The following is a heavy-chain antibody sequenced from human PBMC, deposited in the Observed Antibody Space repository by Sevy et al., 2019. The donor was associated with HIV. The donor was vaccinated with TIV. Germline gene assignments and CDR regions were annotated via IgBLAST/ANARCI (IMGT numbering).Heavy chain of an antibody. CDR3: ARVPTYHYGSATYFDH. Sequence: ASVKVSCKASGYNFMSDGITWVRQAPGQGLEWMGWIGLYNGNSKSVQKFQDRVTMTTDTSTSTAYMELRSLRSDDTAVYYCARVPTYHYGSATYFDHWGQGTLVTVSS. CDR2: IGLYNGNS. V-gene: IGHV1-18*01. D-gene: IGHD3-10*01. CDR1: GYNFMSDG. J-gene: IGHJ4*02.